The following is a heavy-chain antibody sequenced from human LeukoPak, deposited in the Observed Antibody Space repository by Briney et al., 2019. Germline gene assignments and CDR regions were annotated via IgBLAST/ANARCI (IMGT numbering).Heavy chain of an antibody. D-gene: IGHD1-26*01. J-gene: IGHJ5*02. CDR1: GFTFSSYA. Sequence: GGSLRLSCAASGFTFSSYAMHWVRQAPGKGLEWVAVISYDGSNKYYADSVKGRFTISRDNSKNTLYLQMNSLRAEDTAVYYCARGSSGSPIEWFDPWGQGTLVTVSS. V-gene: IGHV3-30-3*01. CDR3: ARGSSGSPIEWFDP. CDR2: ISYDGSNK.